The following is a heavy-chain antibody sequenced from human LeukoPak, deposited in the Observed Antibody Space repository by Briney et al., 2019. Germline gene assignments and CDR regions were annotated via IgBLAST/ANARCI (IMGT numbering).Heavy chain of an antibody. J-gene: IGHJ6*03. CDR2: MNPNSGNT. CDR3: ASGPWAPYCSGGSCYSVGTRYYYYYMDV. CDR1: GYTFTSYD. Sequence: GASVKVSCKASGYTFTSYDINWVRQATGQGLEWMGWMNPNSGNTGYAQKFQGRVTMTRNTSISTAYMELSSLRSEDTAVYYCASGPWAPYCSGGSCYSVGTRYYYYYMDVWGKGTTVTVSS. D-gene: IGHD2-15*01. V-gene: IGHV1-8*02.